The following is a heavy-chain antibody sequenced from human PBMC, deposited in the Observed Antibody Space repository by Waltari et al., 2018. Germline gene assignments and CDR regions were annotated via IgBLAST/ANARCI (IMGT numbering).Heavy chain of an antibody. CDR2: LYYSGRT. J-gene: IGHJ3*02. V-gene: IGHV4-59*01. CDR3: ARGEIRITMIIDI. Sequence: QVQLQESGPGLVKPSETLSLTCTVSGGSISSYYWSWIGQPPGKGLEWIVYLYYSGRTNFNPSLNVPVTLSVVTSNNQFSLKLISVTAADTAVYYCARGEIRITMIIDIWGRGTMVTVSS. CDR1: GGSISSYY. D-gene: IGHD3-22*01.